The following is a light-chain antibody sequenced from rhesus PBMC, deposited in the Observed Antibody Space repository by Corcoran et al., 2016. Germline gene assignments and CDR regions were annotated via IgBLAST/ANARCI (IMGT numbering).Light chain of an antibody. CDR2: KAS. V-gene: IGKV1-74*01. Sequence: DIQMTQSPSSLSASVGDRVTITCRASENVNNYLNWYQQKPGKAPKLLIYKASTLKSGVPSRFSGSGSGTDFTLTISSLQPEDFATYYCQHSYGTPYSFGQGTKVEIK. CDR3: QHSYGTPYS. CDR1: ENVNNY. J-gene: IGKJ2*01.